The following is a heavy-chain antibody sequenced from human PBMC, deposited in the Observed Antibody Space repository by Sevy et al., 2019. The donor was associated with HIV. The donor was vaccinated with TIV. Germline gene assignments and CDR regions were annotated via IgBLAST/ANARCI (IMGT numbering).Heavy chain of an antibody. Sequence: GGSLRLSCAASGFSLETYWMNWVRQAPGKLLEWVANIKEDDTVKYYVDSVKGRFTIFRDNGRNLVYLVMNNLRVEDTALYYCVRAIQSEGSFWGQGTLVTVSS. D-gene: IGHD2-2*02. CDR2: IKEDDTVK. J-gene: IGHJ4*02. CDR3: VRAIQSEGSF. V-gene: IGHV3-7*04. CDR1: GFSLETYW.